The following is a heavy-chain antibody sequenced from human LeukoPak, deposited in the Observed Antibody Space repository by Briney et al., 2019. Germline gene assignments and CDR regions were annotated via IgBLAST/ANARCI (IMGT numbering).Heavy chain of an antibody. Sequence: GGSLRPSCAASGFTFSSYSMNWVRQAPGKGLEWVSSISSSSSYIYYADSVKVRFTISRDNAKNSLYLQMNSLRAEDTAVYYCARDGFEVGSYGYDVDYWGQGTLVTVSS. CDR1: GFTFSSYS. CDR2: ISSSSSYI. CDR3: ARDGFEVGSYGYDVDY. D-gene: IGHD5-18*01. J-gene: IGHJ4*02. V-gene: IGHV3-21*01.